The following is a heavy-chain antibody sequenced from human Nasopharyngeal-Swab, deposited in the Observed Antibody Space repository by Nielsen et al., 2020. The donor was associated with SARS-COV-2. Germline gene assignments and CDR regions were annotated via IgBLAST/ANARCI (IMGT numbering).Heavy chain of an antibody. CDR3: ARQHPHLYYSSVSYYYGMDV. CDR2: IYYSGST. Sequence: SETLSLTCTVSGGSISSSSYYWGWIRQPPGKGLEWIGSIYYSGSTYYNPSLKSRVTISVDTSKNQFSLKLSSVTAADTAVYYCARQHPHLYYSSVSYYYGMDVWGQGTTVTVSS. CDR1: GGSISSSSYY. J-gene: IGHJ6*02. V-gene: IGHV4-39*01. D-gene: IGHD3-10*01.